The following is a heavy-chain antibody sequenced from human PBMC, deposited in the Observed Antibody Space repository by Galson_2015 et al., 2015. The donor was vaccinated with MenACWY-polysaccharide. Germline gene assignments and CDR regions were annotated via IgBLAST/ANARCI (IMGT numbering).Heavy chain of an antibody. CDR1: GFTFSSYS. CDR3: ARVLEGIVGATSDY. V-gene: IGHV3-48*02. Sequence: SLRLSCAASGFTFSSYSMNWVRQAPGKGLEWVSYISSTSTIYYADSVKGRFTISRDNAKNSLYLQMNSLRDEDTAVYYCARVLEGIVGATSDYWGQGTLVTVSS. CDR2: ISSTSTI. J-gene: IGHJ4*02. D-gene: IGHD1-26*01.